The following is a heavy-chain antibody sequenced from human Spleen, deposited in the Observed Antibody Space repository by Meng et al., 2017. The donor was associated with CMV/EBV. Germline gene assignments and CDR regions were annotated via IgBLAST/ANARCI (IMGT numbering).Heavy chain of an antibody. J-gene: IGHJ3*02. D-gene: IGHD3-3*01. V-gene: IGHV3-21*01. CDR2: ISSGSSYT. CDR1: GFTFSNYY. Sequence: GESLKISCGASGFTFSNYYMNWVRQAPGKGLEWVSSISSGSSYTYYVDSVKGRFTISRDNAKNSLYLQMNSLRAEDTAVYYCARSSNYDFWSGYYTRHAFDIWGQGTMVTVSS. CDR3: ARSSNYDFWSGYYTRHAFDI.